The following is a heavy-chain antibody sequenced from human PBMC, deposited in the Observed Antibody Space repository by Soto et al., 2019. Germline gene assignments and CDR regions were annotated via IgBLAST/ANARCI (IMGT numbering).Heavy chain of an antibody. J-gene: IGHJ4*02. CDR3: AGLSPYESSGYHLNY. V-gene: IGHV4-39*01. CDR1: GASLSSSISY. CDR2: IYYLGNT. Sequence: SETLSLTCPVSGASLSSSISYWGGLRQPPGKGLEWVGSIYYLGNTYYNPSLGSRVTISVDTSKNQFSLKLRSVTAADTAVFYCAGLSPYESSGYHLNYWGQGALVTVSS. D-gene: IGHD3-22*01.